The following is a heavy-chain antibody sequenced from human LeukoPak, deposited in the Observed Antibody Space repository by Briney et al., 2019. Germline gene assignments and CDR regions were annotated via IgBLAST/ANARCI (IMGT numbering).Heavy chain of an antibody. Sequence: ETLSLTCVVYGGPFSGYYWSWIREPPGKGLEWIGEINHSGSTNYNPSLKSRVTISVDTSKNQFSLKLSSVTAADTAVYYCARAPLMLASDAFDIWGQGTMVTVSS. V-gene: IGHV4-34*01. D-gene: IGHD2-8*01. J-gene: IGHJ3*02. CDR1: GGPFSGYY. CDR3: ARAPLMLASDAFDI. CDR2: INHSGST.